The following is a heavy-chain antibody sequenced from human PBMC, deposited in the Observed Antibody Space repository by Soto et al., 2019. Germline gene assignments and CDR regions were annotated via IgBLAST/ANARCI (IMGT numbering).Heavy chain of an antibody. CDR1: GFSLNTSGVG. D-gene: IGHD1-26*01. Sequence: QITLKESGPTLVKPTQTLTLTCTFSGFSLNTSGVGVGWIRQPPGKALAWLALLYCDDDKYYSPSLRSRLTITKDTSKNQVVLTMTNMDPVDTATDYCAHRPKTVAGGKVFDYWGQGTLVTVAS. V-gene: IGHV2-5*02. J-gene: IGHJ4*02. CDR2: LYCDDDK. CDR3: AHRPKTVAGGKVFDY.